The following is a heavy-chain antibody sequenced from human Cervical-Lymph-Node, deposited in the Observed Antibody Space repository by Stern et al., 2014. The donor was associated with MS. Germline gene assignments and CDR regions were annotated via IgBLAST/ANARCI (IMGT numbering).Heavy chain of an antibody. J-gene: IGHJ4*02. V-gene: IGHV1-46*01. CDR1: GYTFTTYY. CDR3: ARVLSLATSDS. Sequence: QVQLVESGAEIRKPGASVKISCEASGYTFTTYYMHWVRQAPGQGLEWVALFNPSGGKTTYAQRFQGRVTVTGDTSTSTDYMELTGLRSEDTAVYYCARVLSLATSDSWGQGTLVIVSS. D-gene: IGHD1-1*01. CDR2: FNPSGGKT.